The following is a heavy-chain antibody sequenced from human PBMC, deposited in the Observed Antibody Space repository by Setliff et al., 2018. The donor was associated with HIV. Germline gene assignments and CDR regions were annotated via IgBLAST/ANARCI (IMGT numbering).Heavy chain of an antibody. CDR2: VYHTGST. V-gene: IGHV4-38-2*01. CDR3: ARHAAGPDGPFDY. D-gene: IGHD2-2*01. J-gene: IGHJ4*02. Sequence: PSETLSLTCGVYGYSMSSGYYWGWIRQPPGKGLEWIGNVYHTGSTYYNPSLKSRVTISVDTSKNQFSLKLSSVIAADTAVYYCARHAAGPDGPFDYWGQGTLVTVSS. CDR1: GYSMSSGYY.